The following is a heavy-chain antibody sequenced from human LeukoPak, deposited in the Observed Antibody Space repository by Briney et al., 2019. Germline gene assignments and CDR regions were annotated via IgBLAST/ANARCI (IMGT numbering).Heavy chain of an antibody. D-gene: IGHD3-10*01. CDR3: AKQVVRGVTAGRDAFDI. CDR1: GFTFSSYA. J-gene: IGHJ3*02. V-gene: IGHV3-23*01. CDR2: ISGSGGST. Sequence: PGGSLRLSCAASGFTFSSYAMSWVRHAPGKGLEWVLAISGSGGSTYYADSVKGRFTISRDNSKNTLYLQMNSLRAEDTAVYYCAKQVVRGVTAGRDAFDIWGQGTMVTVSS.